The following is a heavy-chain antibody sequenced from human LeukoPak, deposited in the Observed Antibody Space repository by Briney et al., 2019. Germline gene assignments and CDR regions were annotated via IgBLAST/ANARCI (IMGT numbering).Heavy chain of an antibody. D-gene: IGHD2-21*01. J-gene: IGHJ4*02. CDR2: ISYDGGNK. CDR1: GFTFISYA. Sequence: PGRSLRLSCAASGFTFISYAMHWVRQAPGKGLEWVAVISYDGGNKYYADSVKGRFTISRDNSKNTLYLQMSSLRAEDTAVYYCARTPRGDYYFDYWGRGTLVTVSP. CDR3: ARTPRGDYYFDY. V-gene: IGHV3-30-3*01.